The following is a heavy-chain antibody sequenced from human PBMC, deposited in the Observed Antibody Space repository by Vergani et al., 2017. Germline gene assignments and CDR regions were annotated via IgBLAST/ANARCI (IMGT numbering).Heavy chain of an antibody. V-gene: IGHV1-8*01. Sequence: QVQLVQSGAVVKKSGASVKVSCKASGYTFTSYDINWVRQATGQGLVLMGWMNPNSGNTGYAQKFQGRVTMTRNTSISTAYMELSSLRSADTAVYYCALFGDGRYYVDYWGQGTLVTVSS. CDR1: GYTFTSYD. J-gene: IGHJ4*02. CDR2: MNPNSGNT. D-gene: IGHD3-16*01. CDR3: ALFGDGRYYVDY.